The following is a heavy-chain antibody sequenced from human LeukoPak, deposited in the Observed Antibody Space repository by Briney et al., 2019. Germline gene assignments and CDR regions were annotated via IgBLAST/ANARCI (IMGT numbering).Heavy chain of an antibody. V-gene: IGHV4-38-2*02. CDR3: AREECTNGVCYTGIDY. CDR1: GYSISSGYY. Sequence: SETLSLTCAVSGYSISSGYYWGWSRPPPGKGLEGIGSIYHSGSTYYNPSVKRRVTISGDTSKNQFSLKLSSVTAADTAVYYCAREECTNGVCYTGIDYWGQGTLVTVSS. CDR2: IYHSGST. J-gene: IGHJ4*02. D-gene: IGHD2-8*01.